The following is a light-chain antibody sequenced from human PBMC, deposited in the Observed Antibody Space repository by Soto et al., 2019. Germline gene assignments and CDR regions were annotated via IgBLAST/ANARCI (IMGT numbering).Light chain of an antibody. J-gene: IGKJ3*01. CDR2: DAS. Sequence: EIVLTQSPATLSSSPGERATRSCRASQSISSYLAWYQQKPGKAPKLLIYDASSRASGIPARFSGSGSGTDFTLTISSLEPEDFAAYYCQQRSNWPGVTFGPGTKVDIK. CDR1: QSISSY. CDR3: QQRSNWPGVT. V-gene: IGKV3-11*01.